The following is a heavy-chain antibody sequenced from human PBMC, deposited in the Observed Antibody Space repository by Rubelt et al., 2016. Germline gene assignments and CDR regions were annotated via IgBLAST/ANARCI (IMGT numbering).Heavy chain of an antibody. CDR2: IFSSGST. CDR3: ARRRTVPQNWFDP. CDR1: GGSISGSSYY. V-gene: IGHV4-39*01. D-gene: IGHD4-17*01. J-gene: IGHJ5*02. Sequence: QQQLQESGPGPVKPSETLSLTCIVSGGSISGSSYYWGWIRQPPGKGLEWIASIFSSGSTSYSPSLKGRVTISVDTSKNQFSLKLKSVTAADTAVYYCARRRTVPQNWFDPWGQGTLVTVSS.